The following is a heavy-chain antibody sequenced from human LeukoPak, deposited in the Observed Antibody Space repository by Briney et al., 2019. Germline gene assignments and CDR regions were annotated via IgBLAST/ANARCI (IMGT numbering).Heavy chain of an antibody. CDR3: VRVTALLAANGDWFDP. J-gene: IGHJ5*02. CDR2: IKQNGREA. V-gene: IGHV3-7*01. CDR1: GFTFSSYW. D-gene: IGHD2-21*02. Sequence: PGGSLRLSCEASGFTFSSYWMSWVRQAPGKGLEWVASIKQNGREAYYVDSVKGRFTISRDNAKNSMYLQMYSLTAEDTAVYYCVRVTALLAANGDWFDPWGQGTQVIVSS.